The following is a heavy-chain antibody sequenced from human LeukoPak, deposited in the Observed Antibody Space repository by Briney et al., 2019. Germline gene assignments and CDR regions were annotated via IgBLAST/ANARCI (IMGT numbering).Heavy chain of an antibody. J-gene: IGHJ4*02. Sequence: QSGGSLRLSCAASGFTFSSYAMHWVRQAPGKGLEWVAVISYDGSNKYYADSVKGRFTISRDNSKNTLYLQMNSLRAEDTAVYYCASSPGIAAAQLGGWGQGTLVTVSS. CDR2: ISYDGSNK. V-gene: IGHV3-30-3*01. D-gene: IGHD6-13*01. CDR3: ASSPGIAAAQLGG. CDR1: GFTFSSYA.